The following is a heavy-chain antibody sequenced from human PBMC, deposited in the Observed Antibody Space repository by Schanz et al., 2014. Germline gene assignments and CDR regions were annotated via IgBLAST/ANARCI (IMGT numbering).Heavy chain of an antibody. CDR3: ARVKYCTITRCYRTETEGIYYMDV. CDR1: GFTFSAYA. J-gene: IGHJ6*03. CDR2: ISASGGTT. Sequence: EVQLVESGGGLVKPGGSLRLSCAASGFTFSAYAMTWVRQIPGKGLEWVSAISASGGTTYYADSVKGRFTISRDNSKSTLYVEMNSLRVEDTAVYYCARVKYCTITRCYRTETEGIYYMDVWGKGTTVTVSS. V-gene: IGHV3-23*04. D-gene: IGHD2-2*01.